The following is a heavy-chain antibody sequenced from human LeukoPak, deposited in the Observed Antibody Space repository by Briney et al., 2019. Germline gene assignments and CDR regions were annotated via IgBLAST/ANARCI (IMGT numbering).Heavy chain of an antibody. V-gene: IGHV4-30-4*07. D-gene: IGHD6-6*01. CDR3: ARDRGAYSSSEDAFDI. J-gene: IGHJ3*02. CDR1: GGSISSGGYS. CDR2: IYYSGST. Sequence: SETLSLTCAVSGGSISSGGYSWSWIRQPPGKGLEWIGYIYYSGSTYYNPSLKSRVTISVDTSKNQFSLKLSSVTAADTAVYYCARDRGAYSSSEDAFDIWGQGTMVTVSS.